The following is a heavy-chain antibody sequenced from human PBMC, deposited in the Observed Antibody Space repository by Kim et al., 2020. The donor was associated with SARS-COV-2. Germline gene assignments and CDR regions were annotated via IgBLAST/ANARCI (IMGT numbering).Heavy chain of an antibody. V-gene: IGHV3-30*18. J-gene: IGHJ6*02. D-gene: IGHD3-10*01. CDR3: AKANRGNYYYGMDV. Sequence: GGSLRLSCAASGFTFSSYGMHWVRQAQGKGLEWVAVISYDGSNKYYADSVKGRFTISRDNSKNTLYLQMNSLRAEDTAVYYCAKANRGNYYYGMDVWGQGTTVTVPS. CDR1: GFTFSSYG. CDR2: ISYDGSNK.